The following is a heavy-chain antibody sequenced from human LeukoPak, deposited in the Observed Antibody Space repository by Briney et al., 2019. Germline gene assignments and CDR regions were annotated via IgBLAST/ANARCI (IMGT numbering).Heavy chain of an antibody. Sequence: PGGSLRLSCAVSGFSFNSHHIHWVRQAPGKGLEWVSAISGSGGSTYYADSVKGRFTISRDNSKNTLYLQMNSLRAEDTAVYYCAKEYKDYDILTGYFPLYYFDYWGQGTLVTVSS. CDR3: AKEYKDYDILTGYFPLYYFDY. CDR1: GFSFNSHH. J-gene: IGHJ4*02. D-gene: IGHD3-9*01. V-gene: IGHV3-23*01. CDR2: ISGSGGST.